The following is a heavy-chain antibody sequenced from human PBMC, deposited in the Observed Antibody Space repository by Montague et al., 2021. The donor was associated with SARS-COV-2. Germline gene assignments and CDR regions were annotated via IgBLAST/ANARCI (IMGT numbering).Heavy chain of an antibody. CDR3: ARETSGYEYYFDV. J-gene: IGHJ4*02. D-gene: IGHD5-12*01. Sequence: SETLSLTCAVYGGSFSVYYWSWLRQSPRSGLEWIAEINHSGTANYNPSLKSRVSISVDTSKNQFTLKLTSVAAADTAIYFCARETSGYEYYFDVWGQGTLVTVSS. CDR1: GGSFSVYY. V-gene: IGHV4-34*01. CDR2: INHSGTA.